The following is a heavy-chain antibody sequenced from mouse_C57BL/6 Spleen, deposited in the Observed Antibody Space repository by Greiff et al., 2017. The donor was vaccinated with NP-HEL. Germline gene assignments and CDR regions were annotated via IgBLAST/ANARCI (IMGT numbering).Heavy chain of an antibody. D-gene: IGHD1-1*01. J-gene: IGHJ2*01. CDR1: GYTFTGYW. V-gene: IGHV1-9*01. CDR2: ILTGSGST. CDR3: ARITTIVATPS. Sequence: QVQLQQSGAELMKPGASVKLSCKATGYTFTGYWIEWVKQRPGHGLEWIGEILTGSGSTNYNEKFKGKATFTADTSSNTADMQLSSLTTEDSAIYYCARITTIVATPSWGQGTTLTVSS.